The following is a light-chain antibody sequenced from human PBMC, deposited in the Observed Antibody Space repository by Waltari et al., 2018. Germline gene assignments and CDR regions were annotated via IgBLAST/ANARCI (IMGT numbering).Light chain of an antibody. CDR2: INSDGSH. CDR3: QTGGHGTWV. V-gene: IGLV4-69*01. CDR1: RGHSSHL. J-gene: IGLJ3*02. Sequence: QLVLTQSPSASASLGSSVKLTCPLDRGHSSHLVAWLPQPPEEGPRYLMKINSDGSHSKGADIPYRFSGSSSGAERYLTISSVQSEDEADYYCQTGGHGTWVFGGGTKLTVL.